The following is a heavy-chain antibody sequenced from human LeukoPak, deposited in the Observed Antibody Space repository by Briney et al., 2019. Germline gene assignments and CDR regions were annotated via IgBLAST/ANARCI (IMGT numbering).Heavy chain of an antibody. CDR2: INHNGEAI. CDR1: GFPFSSHV. J-gene: IGHJ4*02. V-gene: IGHV3-48*02. CDR3: ARDYDWAFDF. D-gene: IGHD3-9*01. Sequence: QSGGSLRLSCAASGFPFSSHVLSWVRQAPGKGLEWIAYINHNGEAIYYPDFVKGRFIISRDNAKSSLFLQMNDLRDEDTAVYYCARDYDWAFDFWGQGTRVTVSS.